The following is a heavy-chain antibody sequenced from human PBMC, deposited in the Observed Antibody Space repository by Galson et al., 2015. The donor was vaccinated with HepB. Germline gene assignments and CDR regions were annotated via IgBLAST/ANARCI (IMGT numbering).Heavy chain of an antibody. Sequence: SLRLSCAASGFTFSSYGMHWVRQAPGKGLEWVAVIWYDGSNKYYADSVKGRFTISRDNSKNTLYLQMNSLRAEDTAVYYCARGVLGRIKGNWFDPWGQGTLVTVSS. J-gene: IGHJ5*02. CDR1: GFTFSSYG. V-gene: IGHV3-33*01. CDR2: IWYDGSNK. D-gene: IGHD3-10*01. CDR3: ARGVLGRIKGNWFDP.